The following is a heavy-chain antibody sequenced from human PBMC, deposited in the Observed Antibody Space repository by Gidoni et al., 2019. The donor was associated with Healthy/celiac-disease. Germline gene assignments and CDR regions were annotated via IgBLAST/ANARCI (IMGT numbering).Heavy chain of an antibody. Sequence: QVQLVESGGGVVQPGRSLRLSCAASGFPFSSYAMHWVRPAPGKGLEWVAVISYDGSNKYYADSVKGRFTISRDNSKNTLYLQMNSLRAEDTAVYYCARDPQWELRAPWFDPWGQGTLVTVSS. V-gene: IGHV3-30-3*01. D-gene: IGHD1-26*01. CDR1: GFPFSSYA. CDR3: ARDPQWELRAPWFDP. CDR2: ISYDGSNK. J-gene: IGHJ5*02.